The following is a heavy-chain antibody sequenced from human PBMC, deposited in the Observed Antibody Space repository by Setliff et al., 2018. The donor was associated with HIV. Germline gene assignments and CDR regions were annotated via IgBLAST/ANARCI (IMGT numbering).Heavy chain of an antibody. CDR3: ARDRRYYNFWSGYSPYYFDS. Sequence: GESLKISCAASGFTFNTYWMTWVRQAPGKGLEWVANIKQDGSEKYYADSVEGRFTISRDNAKNSLYLHMSSLRGEDTAIYYCARDRRYYNFWSGYSPYYFDSWGQGTLVTVSS. CDR1: GFTFNTYW. V-gene: IGHV3-7*01. J-gene: IGHJ4*02. CDR2: IKQDGSEK. D-gene: IGHD3-3*01.